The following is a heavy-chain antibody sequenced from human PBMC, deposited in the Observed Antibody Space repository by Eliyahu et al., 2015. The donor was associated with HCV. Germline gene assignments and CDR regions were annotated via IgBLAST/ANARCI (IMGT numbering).Heavy chain of an antibody. CDR3: ARNSYDIRYGYYFDL. Sequence: VQLVESGGVLVQPGESLRLPCEAAGFTVRKAYMXWVRQAQGKGLEWVSILYSSGQTYYADSLQDRFTISRDSSKNTLFLQLNNLRAEDTALYYCARNSYDIRYGYYFDLWGRGTLVTVSS. CDR2: LYSSGQT. D-gene: IGHD2-15*01. CDR1: GFTVRKAY. V-gene: IGHV3-66*01. J-gene: IGHJ2*01.